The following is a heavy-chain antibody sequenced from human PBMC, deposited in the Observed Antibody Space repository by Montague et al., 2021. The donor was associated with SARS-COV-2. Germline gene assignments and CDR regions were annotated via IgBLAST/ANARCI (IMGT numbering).Heavy chain of an antibody. V-gene: IGHV4-39*01. CDR3: ARQGDQLLLEYWFDP. J-gene: IGHJ5*02. CDR1: GGSISSSSYY. D-gene: IGHD2-2*01. CDR2: IYYSGST. Sequence: ETPSLTCTVSGGSISSSSYYWGWIRQPPGKGLEWIGSIYYSGSTXYNPSLKSRVTISVDTSKNQFSLKLSSVTAADTAVYYCARQGDQLLLEYWFDPWGQGTLVTVSS.